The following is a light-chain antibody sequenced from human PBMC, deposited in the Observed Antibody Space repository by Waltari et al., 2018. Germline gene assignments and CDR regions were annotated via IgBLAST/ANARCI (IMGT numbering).Light chain of an antibody. J-gene: IGKJ2*03. CDR3: LQYSSSPYS. CDR1: QSISSW. Sequence: DIQMTQSPTYLSASVGDTVTITCRASQSISSWLDWYQQKPGKAPKLLIYKASSLQSGVPSRFSGCGSGTDFTLTISSLQPEDFATYYCLQYSSSPYSFGQGTKVEIK. CDR2: KAS. V-gene: IGKV1-12*01.